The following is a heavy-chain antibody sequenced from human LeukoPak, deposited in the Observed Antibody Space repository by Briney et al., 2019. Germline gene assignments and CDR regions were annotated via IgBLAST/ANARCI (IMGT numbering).Heavy chain of an antibody. Sequence: PSETLSLTCTVSGGSVSSGSYYWSWIRQPPGKGLEWIGYIYYSGSTSYNPSLKSRVTISVDTSKNQFSLKLSSVTAADTAVYYCARVVGTTYYYDSSGYYAFDIWGQGTMVTVSS. CDR3: ARVVGTTYYYDSSGYYAFDI. CDR1: GGSVSSGSYY. J-gene: IGHJ3*02. V-gene: IGHV4-61*01. D-gene: IGHD3-22*01. CDR2: IYYSGST.